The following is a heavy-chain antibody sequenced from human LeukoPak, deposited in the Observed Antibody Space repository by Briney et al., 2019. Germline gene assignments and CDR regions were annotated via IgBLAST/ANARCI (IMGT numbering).Heavy chain of an antibody. D-gene: IGHD2-15*01. CDR3: AKFTLVVAANVFDY. Sequence: GGSLRLSCAASGFTFSSYGMHWVRQAPGKGLEWVAFIRYDGSNKYYADSVKGRFTISRDNSKNTLYLQMNSLRAEDTAVYYCAKFTLVVAANVFDYWGQGTLVTVSS. CDR2: IRYDGSNK. V-gene: IGHV3-30*02. CDR1: GFTFSSYG. J-gene: IGHJ4*02.